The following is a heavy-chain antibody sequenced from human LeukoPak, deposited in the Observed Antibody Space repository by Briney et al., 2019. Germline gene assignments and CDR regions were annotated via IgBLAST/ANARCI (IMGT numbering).Heavy chain of an antibody. V-gene: IGHV4-34*01. CDR3: ARRNYDFWSGYYFDY. CDR2: INHSGST. Sequence: KASETLSLTCAVYGGSFSGYYWSWIRQPPGKGLEWIGEINHSGSTNYNPSLKSRVTISVGTSKNQFSLKLSSVTAADTAVYYCARRNYDFWSGYYFDYWGQGTLVTVSS. CDR1: GGSFSGYY. D-gene: IGHD3-3*01. J-gene: IGHJ4*02.